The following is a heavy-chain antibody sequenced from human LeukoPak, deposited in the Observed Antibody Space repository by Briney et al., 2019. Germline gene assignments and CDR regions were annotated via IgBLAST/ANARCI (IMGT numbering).Heavy chain of an antibody. CDR2: IIPIFGTA. CDR3: ARVAAEVVGVPGAIGFGWLRRDYYYMDV. CDR1: GGTFSSYA. J-gene: IGHJ6*03. Sequence: GASVKVSCKASGGTFSSYAISWVRQAPGQGLEWMGGIIPIFGTANYAQKFQGRVTMTRDMSTSTVHMELSSLRSEDTAVYYCARVAAEVVGVPGAIGFGWLRRDYYYMDVWGKGTPVTVSS. V-gene: IGHV1-69*05. D-gene: IGHD2-2*02.